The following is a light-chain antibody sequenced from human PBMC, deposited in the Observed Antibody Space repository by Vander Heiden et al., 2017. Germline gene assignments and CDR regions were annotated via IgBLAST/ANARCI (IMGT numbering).Light chain of an antibody. CDR3: QQYDNLPIT. V-gene: IGKV1-33*01. CDR2: DAS. Sequence: DIQMTPSPSALSASVGARITITCKASQDISNYLNWYQQKPGKAPKLLIYDASNLETGVPSRFSGSGSGTDFTFTISSLQPEDIATYYCQQYDNLPITFGQGTRLEIK. J-gene: IGKJ5*01. CDR1: QDISNY.